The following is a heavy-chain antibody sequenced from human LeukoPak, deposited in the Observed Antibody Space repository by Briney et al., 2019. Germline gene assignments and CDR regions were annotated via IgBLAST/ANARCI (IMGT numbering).Heavy chain of an antibody. D-gene: IGHD3-10*01. Sequence: GGSLRLSCAASGFTFSSYAMHWVRQAPGKGLEWVAVISYDGSNKYYAASVKGRFTISRDNSKNTLYLQMNSLRAEDTAVYYCARVTSGRGVPYGSGSYYNPYYFDYWGQGTLVTVSS. CDR2: ISYDGSNK. V-gene: IGHV3-30-3*01. J-gene: IGHJ4*02. CDR1: GFTFSSYA. CDR3: ARVTSGRGVPYGSGSYYNPYYFDY.